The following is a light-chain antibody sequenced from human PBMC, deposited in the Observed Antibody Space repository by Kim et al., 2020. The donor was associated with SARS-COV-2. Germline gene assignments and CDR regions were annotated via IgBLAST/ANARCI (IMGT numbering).Light chain of an antibody. V-gene: IGLV3-25*03. J-gene: IGLJ2*01. CDR1: ALPKQY. CDR2: KDS. CDR3: QSADSSGTYTVV. Sequence: SYELTQPPSVSVSPGQTARIICSGDALPKQYAYWYQQKPSQAPVLVIYKDSERPSGIPERFSGSSSGTTVTLTISGVQAEDEADYYCQSADSSGTYTVVF.